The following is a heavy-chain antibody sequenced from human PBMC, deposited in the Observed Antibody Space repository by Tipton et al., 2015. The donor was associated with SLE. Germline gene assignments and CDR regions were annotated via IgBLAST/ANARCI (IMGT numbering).Heavy chain of an antibody. V-gene: IGHV4-34*01. CDR1: GGSISSYY. J-gene: IGHJ4*02. D-gene: IGHD6-19*01. Sequence: TLSLTCTVSGGSISSYYWSWIRQPAGKGLEWIGEINHSGSTNYNPSLKSRVTISVDTSKNQFSLKLSSVTAADTAVYYCARGTGGWTLDYWGQGTLVTVSS. CDR3: ARGTGGWTLDY. CDR2: INHSGST.